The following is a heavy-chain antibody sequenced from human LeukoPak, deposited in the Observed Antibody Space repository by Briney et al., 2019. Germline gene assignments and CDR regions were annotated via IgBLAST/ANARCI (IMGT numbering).Heavy chain of an antibody. D-gene: IGHD2-2*01. CDR3: TRDRLDFSTSPDWFDP. V-gene: IGHV3-49*03. CDR1: GFTFGDYA. Sequence: GGSLRLSCTASGFTFGDYAMSWFRQAPGRGLEWVSFIRSKAYGGTTEYAASVKGRFTISRDDSKSIAYLQMNSLKTEDTAVYFCTRDRLDFSTSPDWFDPWGQGTLVTVSS. CDR2: IRSKAYGGTT. J-gene: IGHJ5*02.